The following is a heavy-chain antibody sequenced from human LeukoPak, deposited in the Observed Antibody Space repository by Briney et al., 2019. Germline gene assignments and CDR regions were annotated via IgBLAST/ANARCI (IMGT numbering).Heavy chain of an antibody. Sequence: TPSETLSLTCTVSGGSVSSGSYYWSWIRQPPGKGLEWIGYIYYSGSTNYNPSLKSRVTMSLDTSKKQFSLKLSSVTAADTAVYYCARDLSDFWSGYYRNHWFDPWGQGTLVTVSS. CDR1: GGSVSSGSYY. V-gene: IGHV4-61*01. CDR2: IYYSGST. J-gene: IGHJ5*02. D-gene: IGHD3-3*01. CDR3: ARDLSDFWSGYYRNHWFDP.